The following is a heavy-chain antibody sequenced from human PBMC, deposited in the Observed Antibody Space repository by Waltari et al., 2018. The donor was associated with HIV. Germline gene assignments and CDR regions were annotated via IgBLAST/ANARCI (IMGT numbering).Heavy chain of an antibody. CDR3: ASPSNNRYYHFGMDV. V-gene: IGHV5-51*01. J-gene: IGHJ6*02. Sequence: EVQLVQSGAEVKKPGESLKISCEGSGYTFRNYWIGWVRQKPGKGLEWMGIIYPGDSETKYSPSFEGQVTISADKSISTAYLQWSSLKASDTATYYCASPSNNRYYHFGMDVWGQGTTVIVSS. CDR1: GYTFRNYW. CDR2: IYPGDSET. D-gene: IGHD3-9*01.